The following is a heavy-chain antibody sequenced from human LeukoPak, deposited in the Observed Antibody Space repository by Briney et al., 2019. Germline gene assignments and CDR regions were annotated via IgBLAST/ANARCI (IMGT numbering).Heavy chain of an antibody. CDR2: IIPILGVA. CDR1: GGTFSSYA. J-gene: IGHJ4*02. V-gene: IGHV1-69*04. CDR3: ARVLCSGGSCYRYFDY. D-gene: IGHD2-15*01. Sequence: ASVKVSCKASGGTFSSYAISWVRPAPGQGLEWMGRIIPILGVANCAQKFQGRVTITADKSTSTAYMELSSLRSEDTAVYYCARVLCSGGSCYRYFDYWGQGTLVTVSS.